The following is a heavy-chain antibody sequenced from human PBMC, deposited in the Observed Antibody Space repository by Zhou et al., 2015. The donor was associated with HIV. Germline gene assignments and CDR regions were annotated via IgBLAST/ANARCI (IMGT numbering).Heavy chain of an antibody. D-gene: IGHD7-27*01. CDR2: INAGSGNT. J-gene: IGHJ4*02. Sequence: QLHLVQSGAEEMKPGASVKISCRASGFTFTSYAIHWVRQAPGKSFEWMGWINAGSGNTKYSPKFQDRVTMTRDTSASTAYMELSSLRSEDTAVYYCAREGGNWGTFYFDYWGQGTLVTVSS. CDR1: GFTFTSYA. CDR3: AREGGNWGTFYFDY. V-gene: IGHV1-3*05.